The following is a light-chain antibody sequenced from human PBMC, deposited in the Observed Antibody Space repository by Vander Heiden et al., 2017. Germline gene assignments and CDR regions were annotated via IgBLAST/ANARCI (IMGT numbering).Light chain of an antibody. CDR3: QSYDSSLSGV. V-gene: IGLV1-40*01. Sequence: QSALTQPPSVSGAPGQRVTISCTGSSSNIGAGYDVHWYQQLPGTAPKLLIYGNNNRPSRVPDRFSGSKSGTSASLAITGLQAEDEADYYCQSYDSSLSGVFGTGTKVTVL. J-gene: IGLJ1*01. CDR2: GNN. CDR1: SSNIGAGYD.